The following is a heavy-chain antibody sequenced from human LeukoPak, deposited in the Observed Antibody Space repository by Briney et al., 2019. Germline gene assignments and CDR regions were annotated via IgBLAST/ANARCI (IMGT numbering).Heavy chain of an antibody. CDR1: GFTFSSYW. J-gene: IGHJ4*02. CDR2: INTDGSTT. CDR3: ARTRYDQRPFDY. D-gene: IGHD5-12*01. V-gene: IGHV3-74*01. Sequence: GGSLRLSCAASGFTFSSYWMHWVRQAPGKGLVWVSRINTDGSTTNYADSVKGRFTISRDNAKNTLYLQMNSLRAEDTAVYYCARTRYDQRPFDYWGQGTLVIVSS.